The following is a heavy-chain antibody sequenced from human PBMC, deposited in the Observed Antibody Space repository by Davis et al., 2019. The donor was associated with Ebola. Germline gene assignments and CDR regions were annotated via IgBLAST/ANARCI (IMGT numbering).Heavy chain of an antibody. J-gene: IGHJ4*02. D-gene: IGHD2-21*02. V-gene: IGHV4-59*12. Sequence: SETLSLTCTVSGGSISSYHWSWIRQPPGKGLEWIGYIHYSGSTYYNPSLKSRVTISVDTSKNQFSLKLSSVTAADTAVYYCARDSALAYCGGDCYPGYFDYWGQGTLVTVSS. CDR1: GGSISSYH. CDR3: ARDSALAYCGGDCYPGYFDY. CDR2: IHYSGST.